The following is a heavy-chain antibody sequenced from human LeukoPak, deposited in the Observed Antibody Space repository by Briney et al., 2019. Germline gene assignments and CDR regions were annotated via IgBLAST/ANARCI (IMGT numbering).Heavy chain of an antibody. CDR3: ARRLVASGPNWFDP. CDR1: GYTFTSYA. V-gene: IGHV7-4-1*02. D-gene: IGHD2-15*01. CDR2: INTNTGNP. J-gene: IGHJ5*02. Sequence: ASVKVSCKASGYTFTSYAMSWVRQAPGQGLEWMGWINTNTGNPTYAQGFTGRFVFSLDTSVSTAYLQISSLKAEDTAVYYCARRLVASGPNWFDPWGQGTLVTVSS.